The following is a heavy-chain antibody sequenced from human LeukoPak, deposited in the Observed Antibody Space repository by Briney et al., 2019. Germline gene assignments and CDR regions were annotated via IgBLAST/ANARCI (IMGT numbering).Heavy chain of an antibody. J-gene: IGHJ4*02. Sequence: PGGSLRLSSSASGFTFSSYEMNWVRPAPGKGLEWVSYISSSGSTIYYADSVKGRFTISRANAKNSLYLQMNSLRAEDTAVYYCARDGYYGSGSPPVRGAFDYWGQGTLVTVSS. CDR3: ARDGYYGSGSPPVRGAFDY. CDR1: GFTFSSYE. CDR2: ISSSGSTI. V-gene: IGHV3-48*03. D-gene: IGHD3-10*01.